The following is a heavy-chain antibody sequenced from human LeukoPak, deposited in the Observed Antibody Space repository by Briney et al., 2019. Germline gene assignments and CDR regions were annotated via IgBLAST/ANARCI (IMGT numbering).Heavy chain of an antibody. CDR3: ALSLYCSSTSCYANWYFDL. Sequence: ASVKVSCRASGYTFTGYHMHWVRQAPGQGLEWMGRINPNSGDTNYAQKFQGRVTMTRDTSISTAYMELSRLRSDDTAVYYCALSLYCSSTSCYANWYFDLWGRGTLVTVSS. J-gene: IGHJ2*01. CDR2: INPNSGDT. CDR1: GYTFTGYH. D-gene: IGHD2-2*01. V-gene: IGHV1-2*06.